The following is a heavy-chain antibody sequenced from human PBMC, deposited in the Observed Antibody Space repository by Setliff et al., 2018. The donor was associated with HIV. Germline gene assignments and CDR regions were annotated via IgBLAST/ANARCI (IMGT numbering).Heavy chain of an antibody. V-gene: IGHV1-2*02. CDR3: ARDRANCSSGSCYRPLVYYFYYMDV. CDR1: GFTFSDYY. Sequence: EASVKVSCKASGFTFSDYYMHWVRQAPGQGLEWMGWVRPYNADKNYAQKFQGRVTMTSDTSISTAYLELSGLTSDDTAIYYCARDRANCSSGSCYRPLVYYFYYMDVWGTGTTVTVSS. CDR2: VRPYNADK. D-gene: IGHD2-15*01. J-gene: IGHJ6*03.